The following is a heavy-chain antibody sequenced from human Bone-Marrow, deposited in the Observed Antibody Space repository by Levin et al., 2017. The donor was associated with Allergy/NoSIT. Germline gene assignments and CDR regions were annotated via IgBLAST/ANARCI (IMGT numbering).Heavy chain of an antibody. Sequence: QTLSLTCTFSGFSLSSSGVAVGWIRQPPGKALEWLGLIYWDDVQRYSPSLKSRLTITRDTSKNQVVLKMTDLDPVDTATYYCAHRGASPMAGAFDFWGQGTMVIVAS. D-gene: IGHD5-24*01. CDR3: AHRGASPMAGAFDF. V-gene: IGHV2-5*02. CDR2: IYWDDVQ. J-gene: IGHJ3*01. CDR1: GFSLSSSGVA.